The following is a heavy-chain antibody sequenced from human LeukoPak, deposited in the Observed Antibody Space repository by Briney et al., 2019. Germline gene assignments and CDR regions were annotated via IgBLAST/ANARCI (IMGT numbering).Heavy chain of an antibody. D-gene: IGHD6-19*01. CDR3: ARFSGSGGSYYFDY. CDR2: ISSNGGST. Sequence: GGSLRLSCAASGFTFSSYPMHWVRQAPWKGLEYASGISSNGGSTHYANSVKGRFTISRDNSKNTLHLQMGSLRAEDMAVYYCARFSGSGGSYYFDYWGQGTVVTVSS. J-gene: IGHJ4*02. V-gene: IGHV3-64*01. CDR1: GFTFSSYP.